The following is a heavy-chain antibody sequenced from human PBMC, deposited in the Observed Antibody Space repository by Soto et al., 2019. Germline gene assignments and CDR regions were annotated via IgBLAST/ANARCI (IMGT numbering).Heavy chain of an antibody. CDR2: IYPGDSDT. CDR1: GYSFSNYW. J-gene: IGHJ4*02. CDR3: ARQASSGWNNFDY. Sequence: PGESLKISCEGSGYSFSNYWVGWVRQMPGKGPEWMGIIYPGDSDTTYSPSFQGQVTISVDRPISTAYLQWATLKASDTAMYYCARQASSGWNNFDYWGQGTLVTVSS. D-gene: IGHD6-19*01. V-gene: IGHV5-51*01.